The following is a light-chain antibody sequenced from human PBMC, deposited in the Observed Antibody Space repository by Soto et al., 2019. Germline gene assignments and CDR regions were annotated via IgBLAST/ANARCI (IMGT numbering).Light chain of an antibody. J-gene: IGLJ2*01. CDR1: SSDVGGYNY. Sequence: QSALTQPASVSGSPGQSITISCTGTSSDVGGYNYVSWFQHHPGKAPKLMIYDVSNRPSGVSYRFSGSKSGNTASLTISGLQDEDEADYYCSSYTSSSTPIFGGGTKLTV. CDR2: DVS. V-gene: IGLV2-14*03. CDR3: SSYTSSSTPI.